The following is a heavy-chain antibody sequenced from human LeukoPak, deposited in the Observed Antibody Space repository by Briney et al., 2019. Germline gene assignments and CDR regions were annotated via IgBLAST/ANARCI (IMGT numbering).Heavy chain of an antibody. CDR2: ISSSGSTI. CDR3: ARNLGLYDSSGYYD. CDR1: GFTFSDYY. Sequence: SGGSLRLSCAAFGFTFSDYYMSWIRQAPGKGLEWVSYISSSGSTIYCADSVKGRFTISRDNAKNSLYLQMNSLRAEDTAVYYCARNLGLYDSSGYYDWGQGTLVTVSS. V-gene: IGHV3-11*01. D-gene: IGHD3-22*01. J-gene: IGHJ4*02.